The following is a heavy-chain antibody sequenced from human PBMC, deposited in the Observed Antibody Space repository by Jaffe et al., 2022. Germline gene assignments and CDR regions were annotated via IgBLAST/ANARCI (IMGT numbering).Heavy chain of an antibody. CDR3: ARGRIFGCSGGSCYKGRIRFAFDI. D-gene: IGHD2-15*01. Sequence: QVQLQQWGAGLLKPSETLSLTCAVYGGSFSGYYWSWIRQPPGKGLEWIGEINHSGSTNYNPSLKSRVTISVDTSKNQFSLKLSSVTAADTAVYYCARGRIFGCSGGSCYKGRIRFAFDIWGQGTMVTVSS. V-gene: IGHV4-34*01. CDR2: INHSGST. CDR1: GGSFSGYY. J-gene: IGHJ3*02.